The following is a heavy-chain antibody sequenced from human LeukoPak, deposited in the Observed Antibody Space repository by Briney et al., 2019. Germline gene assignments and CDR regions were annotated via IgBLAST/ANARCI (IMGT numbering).Heavy chain of an antibody. CDR1: GGPINNYY. J-gene: IGHJ5*02. V-gene: IGHV4-59*01. D-gene: IGHD6-19*01. Sequence: SETLSLTCTLSGGPINNYYWSWIRQPPGKGLEWIGYIYYNGDTNYNPSLKSRVTISVDTSKNQFSLKLSSVTAADTAVYFCAREYSSGLSWFDPWGQGTLVTVSS. CDR3: AREYSSGLSWFDP. CDR2: IYYNGDT.